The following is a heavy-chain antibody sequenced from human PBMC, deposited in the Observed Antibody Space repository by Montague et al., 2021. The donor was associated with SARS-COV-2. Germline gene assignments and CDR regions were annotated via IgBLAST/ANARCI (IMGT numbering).Heavy chain of an antibody. Sequence: SETLSLTCTVPGDSISTSQYYWGWIRQPPGKGLEWIGTIYYSGSTSYNPSLKSRVTISEDTSKNQFSLRLSSVTAADTAVYYCASLNIVARTDYYYGTDVWGRGTTVTVSS. CDR3: ASLNIVARTDYYYGTDV. D-gene: IGHD5-12*01. J-gene: IGHJ6*02. V-gene: IGHV4-39*01. CDR2: IYYSGST. CDR1: GDSISTSQYY.